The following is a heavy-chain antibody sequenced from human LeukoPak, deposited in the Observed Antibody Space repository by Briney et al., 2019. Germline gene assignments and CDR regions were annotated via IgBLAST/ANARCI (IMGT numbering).Heavy chain of an antibody. Sequence: ASMKVSCKVSGYTLTELPMHWVRQAPGKGLEWMGGFNPEDVKTIYAQKFQGRVTMTEDTSADTAYMELSSLRSEDTAVYYCATVNYYYDSSGYHDYWGQGTLVTVSS. V-gene: IGHV1-24*01. J-gene: IGHJ4*02. CDR2: FNPEDVKT. CDR3: ATVNYYYDSSGYHDY. CDR1: GYTLTELP. D-gene: IGHD3-22*01.